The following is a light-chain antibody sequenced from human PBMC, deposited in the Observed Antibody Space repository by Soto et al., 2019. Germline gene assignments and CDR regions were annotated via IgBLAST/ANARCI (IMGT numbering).Light chain of an antibody. V-gene: IGKV3-20*01. Sequence: DTVLTQSPGTLSLSPGERATLSCRASQSVTSTYLAWYQHRPGQAPRLLIYGASTRATGIPDRFSGSGSGTDFTLTISRLEPEDFALYYCHQYAYPPWTFGHGTKVEIK. J-gene: IGKJ1*01. CDR3: HQYAYPPWT. CDR2: GAS. CDR1: QSVTSTY.